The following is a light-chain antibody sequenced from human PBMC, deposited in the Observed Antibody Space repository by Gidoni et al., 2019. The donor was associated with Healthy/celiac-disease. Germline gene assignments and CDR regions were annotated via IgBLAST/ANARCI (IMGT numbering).Light chain of an antibody. Sequence: DIQMTQSPSTLSASVGDRVTITCWASQSINNWLAWYQQKPGKAPKLLIYDASSLESGVPSRFSCSGSGTEFIFTISSLQPDDFATYYCQQYNSYSTFGQGTKVEIK. J-gene: IGKJ1*01. CDR3: QQYNSYST. V-gene: IGKV1-5*01. CDR2: DAS. CDR1: QSINNW.